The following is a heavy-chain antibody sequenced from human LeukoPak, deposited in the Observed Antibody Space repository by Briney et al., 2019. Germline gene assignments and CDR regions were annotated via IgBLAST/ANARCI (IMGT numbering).Heavy chain of an antibody. V-gene: IGHV3-33*06. CDR3: AKDRERYSGSYFDY. D-gene: IGHD1-26*01. J-gene: IGHJ4*02. CDR2: IWYDGSNK. Sequence: GRSLRLSCAASGFTFSSYGMHWVRQAPGKGLEWVAVIWYDGSNKYYADSVKGRFTISRDNSKNTLYLQMNSLGAEDTAVYYCAKDRERYSGSYFDYWGQGTLVTVSS. CDR1: GFTFSSYG.